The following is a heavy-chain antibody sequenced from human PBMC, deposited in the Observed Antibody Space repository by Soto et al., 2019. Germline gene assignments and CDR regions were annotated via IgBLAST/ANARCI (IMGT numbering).Heavy chain of an antibody. J-gene: IGHJ6*02. D-gene: IGHD2-21*02. CDR3: ARDLIVVVTATCGMDV. Sequence: QVQLVESGGGVVQPGRSLRLSCAASGFTFSSYAMHWVRQAPGKGLEWVAVISYDGSNKYYADSVKGRFTISRDNSKNXLYLQMNSLRAEDTAGYYCARDLIVVVTATCGMDVWGQGTTVTVSS. V-gene: IGHV3-30-3*01. CDR1: GFTFSSYA. CDR2: ISYDGSNK.